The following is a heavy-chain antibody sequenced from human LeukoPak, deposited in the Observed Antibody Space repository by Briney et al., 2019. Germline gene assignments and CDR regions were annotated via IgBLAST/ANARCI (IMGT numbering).Heavy chain of an antibody. CDR3: ARGYCSSTSCSIDY. Sequence: GGSLRLSCAASGFTFSSYAMSWVRQAPGKGLEWVSSITSSGNYMYYADSEKGRFTISRDNAKNSLYLQMNSLRAEDTAVYYCARGYCSSTSCSIDYWGQGTLVTVSS. D-gene: IGHD2-2*01. V-gene: IGHV3-21*01. CDR2: ITSSGNYM. J-gene: IGHJ4*02. CDR1: GFTFSSYA.